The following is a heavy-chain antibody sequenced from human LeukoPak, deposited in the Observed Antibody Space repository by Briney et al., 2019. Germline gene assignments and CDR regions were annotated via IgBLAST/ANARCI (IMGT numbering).Heavy chain of an antibody. D-gene: IGHD5-12*01. Sequence: GGSLRLSCAASGFTFSSYEMNWVRQAPGKGLEWVAFIRYDGSNKYYADSVKGRFTISRDNSKNTLYLQMNSLRAEDTAVYYCAKGFSVATYNWFDPWGQGTLVTVSS. V-gene: IGHV3-30*02. CDR3: AKGFSVATYNWFDP. CDR2: IRYDGSNK. J-gene: IGHJ5*02. CDR1: GFTFSSYE.